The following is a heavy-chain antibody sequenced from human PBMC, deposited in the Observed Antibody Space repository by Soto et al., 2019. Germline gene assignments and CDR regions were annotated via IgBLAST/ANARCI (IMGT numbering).Heavy chain of an antibody. Sequence: SATLSLTCTVSGGSISSNYWTWIRQPPGKGLEWIGYVYNSGSTNYNPSLKSRVTISEDTSKSQFSLKVNSMTAADTAVYYCARYRREAVSGYTLDNWGQGILVTVSS. CDR2: VYNSGST. CDR1: GGSISSNY. J-gene: IGHJ4*02. V-gene: IGHV4-59*01. D-gene: IGHD1-1*01. CDR3: ARYRREAVSGYTLDN.